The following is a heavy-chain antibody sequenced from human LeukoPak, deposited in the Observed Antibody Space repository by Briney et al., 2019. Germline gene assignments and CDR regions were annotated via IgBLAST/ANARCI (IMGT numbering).Heavy chain of an antibody. J-gene: IGHJ2*01. CDR1: GFTFTSQG. Sequence: GGSLRLSCAASGFTFTSQGMAWVRQAPAKGLEWVSAITGSGDNTYSAYSVKGRFPISRNNSKNTLYLQMNSLSAEDTAVYYCAKMQGYFDLWGRGTLVTVSS. CDR2: ITGSGDNT. CDR3: AKMQGYFDL. V-gene: IGHV3-23*01.